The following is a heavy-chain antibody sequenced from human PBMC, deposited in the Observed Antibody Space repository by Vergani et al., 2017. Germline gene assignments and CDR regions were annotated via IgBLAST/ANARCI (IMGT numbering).Heavy chain of an antibody. D-gene: IGHD2-15*01. CDR1: GGSFSGYY. CDR2: INHSGST. Sequence: QVQLQQWGAGLLKPSETLSLTCAVYGGSFSGYYWSWIRQPQGKGLEWIGEINHSGSTNYNTSLKSRVTISVDTSKNQFYLKLSSVTAADTAVYYCARERIVARGLPKNWFDPWGQGTLVTVSS. J-gene: IGHJ5*02. CDR3: ARERIVARGLPKNWFDP. V-gene: IGHV4-34*01.